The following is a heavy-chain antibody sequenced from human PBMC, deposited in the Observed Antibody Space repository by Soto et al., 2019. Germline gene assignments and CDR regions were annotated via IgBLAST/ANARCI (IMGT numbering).Heavy chain of an antibody. CDR2: INAGNAYT. CDR3: AREGSDCSNTDCYSVPY. Sequence: GASVKVSCKASGYMFSSYAMHWVRQAPGQRLEWMGWINAGNAYTKYSQKFQGRVTITRDTSASTAYMELSSLTSEDTAVFYCAREGSDCSNTDCYSVPYWGQGTLVTVSS. J-gene: IGHJ1*01. CDR1: GYMFSSYA. V-gene: IGHV1-3*01. D-gene: IGHD2-2*01.